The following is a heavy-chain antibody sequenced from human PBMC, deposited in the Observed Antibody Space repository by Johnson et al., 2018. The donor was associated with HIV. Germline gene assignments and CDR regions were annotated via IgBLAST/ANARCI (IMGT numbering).Heavy chain of an antibody. Sequence: VQLVESGGGVVQPGGSLRLSCTASGFTFSNYGMSWVRQAPGKGLEWVSGINWNGGSTGYADSVKGRFTISRDNAKNSLYLQMNSLRAEDTAVYYCARDRGYWDAFDIWGQGTMVTVSS. CDR3: ARDRGYWDAFDI. CDR1: GFTFSNYG. J-gene: IGHJ3*02. CDR2: INWNGGST. V-gene: IGHV3-20*04. D-gene: IGHD3-22*01.